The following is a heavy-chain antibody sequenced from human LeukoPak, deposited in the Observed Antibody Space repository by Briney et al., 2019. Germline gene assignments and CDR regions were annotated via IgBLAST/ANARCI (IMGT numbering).Heavy chain of an antibody. CDR1: GYTFTSYG. J-gene: IGHJ4*02. D-gene: IGHD3-16*01. Sequence: ASVTVSCKATGYTFTSYGISWVRQAPGQGLEWMGWISSNSDNTNYAQKLQGRVTMTTDTSTSTAYMELRSLRSDDTAVYYCARDWGSIKVITDYWGQGTLVTASA. CDR2: ISSNSDNT. CDR3: ARDWGSIKVITDY. V-gene: IGHV1-18*01.